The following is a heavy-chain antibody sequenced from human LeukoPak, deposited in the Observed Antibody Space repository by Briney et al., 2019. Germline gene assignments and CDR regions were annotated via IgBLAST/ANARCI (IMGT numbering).Heavy chain of an antibody. CDR3: ARAGRGYDSSGSTADY. V-gene: IGHV1-69*05. Sequence: GASVKVSCKASGGTFSSYAMSWVRQAPGQGLEWMGGIIPIFGTANYAQKFQGRVTITTDESTSTAYMELSSLRSEDTAVYYCARAGRGYDSSGSTADYWGQGTLVTVSS. D-gene: IGHD3-22*01. J-gene: IGHJ4*02. CDR2: IIPIFGTA. CDR1: GGTFSSYA.